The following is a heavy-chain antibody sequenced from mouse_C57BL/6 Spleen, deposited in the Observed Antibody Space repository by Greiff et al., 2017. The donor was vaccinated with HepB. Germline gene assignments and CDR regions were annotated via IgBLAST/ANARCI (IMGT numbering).Heavy chain of an antibody. Sequence: DVQLVESGGGLVQPGGSLKLSCAASGFTFSDYYMYWVRQTPEKRLEWVAYISNGGGSTYYPDTVKGRFTISRDNAKNTLYLQMSRLKSEDTAMYYCARPGRGVYYYAMDYWGQGTSVTVSS. J-gene: IGHJ4*01. CDR2: ISNGGGST. V-gene: IGHV5-12*01. CDR1: GFTFSDYY. CDR3: ARPGRGVYYYAMDY.